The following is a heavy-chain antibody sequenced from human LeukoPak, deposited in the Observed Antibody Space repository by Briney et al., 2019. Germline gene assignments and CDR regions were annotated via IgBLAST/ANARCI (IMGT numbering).Heavy chain of an antibody. CDR1: GYTFTGYY. J-gene: IGHJ3*02. CDR2: INPNSGGT. D-gene: IGHD3-10*01. CDR3: ARRRRFAPSGPGGMHAFDI. Sequence: AASVKVSCKASGYTFTGYYMHWVRQAPGQGLEWMGWINPNSGGTNYAQKFQGRVTMTRDTSISTAYMELSRLRSDDTAVYYCARRRRFAPSGPGGMHAFDIWGQGTMVTVSS. V-gene: IGHV1-2*02.